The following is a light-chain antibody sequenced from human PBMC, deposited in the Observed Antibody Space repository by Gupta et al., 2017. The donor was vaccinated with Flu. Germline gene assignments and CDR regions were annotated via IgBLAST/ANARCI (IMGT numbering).Light chain of an antibody. Sequence: SVLPQPPSASRTPGQRVTISCSGSSSTIGSNYVYWYQQRPGTAPKLLIYRNNQRPSGVPDRFSGSKSGTSASLAISGLRSEDEADYYCAAWDDSLSGWVFGGGTKLTVL. J-gene: IGLJ3*02. CDR3: AAWDDSLSGWV. CDR2: RNN. CDR1: SSTIGSNY. V-gene: IGLV1-47*01.